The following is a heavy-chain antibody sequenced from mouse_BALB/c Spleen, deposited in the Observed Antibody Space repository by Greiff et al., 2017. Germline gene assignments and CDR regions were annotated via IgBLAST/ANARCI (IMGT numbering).Heavy chain of an antibody. CDR1: GYTFSSYW. V-gene: IGHV1-9*01. CDR2: ILPGSGST. D-gene: IGHD1-1*01. CDR3: ARGYYGSRAFWFAY. J-gene: IGHJ3*01. Sequence: QVQLQQSGAELMKPGASVKISCKATGYTFSSYWIEWVKQRPGHGLEWIGEILPGSGSTNYNEKFKGKATFTADTSSNTAYMQLSSLTSEDSAVYYCARGYYGSRAFWFAYWGQGTLVTVSA.